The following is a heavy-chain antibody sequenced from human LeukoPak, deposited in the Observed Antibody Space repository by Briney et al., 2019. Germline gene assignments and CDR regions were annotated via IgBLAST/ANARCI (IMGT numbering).Heavy chain of an antibody. CDR2: IYYSGST. J-gene: IGHJ4*02. D-gene: IGHD2-2*01. CDR1: GGSISSSSYY. CDR3: ARQTLPARYFDY. Sequence: SETLSLTCTFSGGSISSSSYYWGWIRQPPGKGLEWIGSIYYSGSTYYNPSLKSRVTISVDTSKNQFSLKLSSMTAADTAVYYCARQTLPARYFDYWGQGTLVTVSS. V-gene: IGHV4-39*01.